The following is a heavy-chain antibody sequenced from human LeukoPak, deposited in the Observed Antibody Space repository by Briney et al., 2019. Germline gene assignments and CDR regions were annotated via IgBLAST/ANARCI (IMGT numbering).Heavy chain of an antibody. J-gene: IGHJ2*01. Sequence: ASVKVSFKASGYTFTGYYVHWVRQAPGQGLEWMGWINPNSGGTSYAQKFQGRVTMTRDTSTNTVYMELSSLRSEDTAVFYCVRGASSIAALNPFWYFDLWGRGTLATVSS. CDR1: GYTFTGYY. CDR3: VRGASSIAALNPFWYFDL. CDR2: INPNSGGT. V-gene: IGHV1-2*02. D-gene: IGHD6-6*01.